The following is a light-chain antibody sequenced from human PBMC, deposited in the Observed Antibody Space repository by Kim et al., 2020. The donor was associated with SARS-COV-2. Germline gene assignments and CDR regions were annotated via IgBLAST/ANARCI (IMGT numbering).Light chain of an antibody. Sequence: EIVLTQSPATLSLSPGERATLSCGASQSVSSYLAWYQQKPGLAPRLLIYDASSRATGIPDRFSGSGSGTDFTLTISRLEPEDFAVYYCQHYGSSPLTFGGGTKVDIK. CDR1: QSVSSY. V-gene: IGKV3D-20*01. J-gene: IGKJ4*01. CDR3: QHYGSSPLT. CDR2: DAS.